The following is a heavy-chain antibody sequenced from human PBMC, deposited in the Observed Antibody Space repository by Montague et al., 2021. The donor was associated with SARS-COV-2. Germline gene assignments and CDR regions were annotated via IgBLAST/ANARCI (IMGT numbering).Heavy chain of an antibody. CDR3: TRGGPLSYYYYGMDV. V-gene: IGHV3-74*01. CDR1: GFTFNSYW. Sequence: SLRLSCAASGFTFNSYWMHWVRQAPGKGLVWVSRINSDGSYTTYADSVKGRFTTSRDNAKNTPYLQMNSLRAEDTAVYHCTRGGPLSYYYYGMDVWGQGTTVTVSS. J-gene: IGHJ6*02. CDR2: INSDGSYT. D-gene: IGHD1-14*01.